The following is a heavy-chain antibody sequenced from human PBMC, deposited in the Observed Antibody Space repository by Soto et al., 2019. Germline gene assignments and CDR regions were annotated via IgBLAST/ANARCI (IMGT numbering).Heavy chain of an antibody. CDR3: SRYRREAVAGYTLDN. CDR1: GGSISSNY. D-gene: IGHD6-13*01. V-gene: IGHV4-59*01. Sequence: SETLSLTCTVPGGSISSNYWTWTRQPPGKGLEWIGYVYNSGSTNYNPSLKSRVTISEDTSKSQFPMKVNSMTAADTVVYYCSRYRREAVAGYTLDNWGQGILVTSPQ. J-gene: IGHJ4*02. CDR2: VYNSGST.